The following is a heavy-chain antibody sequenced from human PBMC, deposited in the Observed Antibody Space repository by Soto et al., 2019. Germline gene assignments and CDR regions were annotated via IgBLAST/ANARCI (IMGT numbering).Heavy chain of an antibody. CDR2: IYYSGST. D-gene: IGHD3-10*01. J-gene: IGHJ6*03. V-gene: IGHV4-39*01. CDR1: GGSISSSSYY. Sequence: SETLSLTCTVSGGSISSSSYYWGWIRQPPGKGLEWIGSIYYSGSTYYNPSLKSRVTISVDTSKNQFSLKLSSVTAADTAVYYCAGTHVLLWFGEFHYYMDVWGKGTTVTVSS. CDR3: AGTHVLLWFGEFHYYMDV.